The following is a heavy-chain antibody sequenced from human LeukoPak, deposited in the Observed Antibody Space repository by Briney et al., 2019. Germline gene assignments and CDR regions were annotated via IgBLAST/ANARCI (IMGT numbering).Heavy chain of an antibody. Sequence: GGSLRLSCAASGFTFSSYAMHWVRQAPGKGLGWVAVISSDGSNKYYADSVKGRFTISRDNSKNTLYLQMNSLRAEDTAGYYCARSITMVRGVVGYFDYWGQGTLVTVSS. D-gene: IGHD3-10*01. CDR2: ISSDGSNK. J-gene: IGHJ4*02. CDR3: ARSITMVRGVVGYFDY. V-gene: IGHV3-30-3*01. CDR1: GFTFSSYA.